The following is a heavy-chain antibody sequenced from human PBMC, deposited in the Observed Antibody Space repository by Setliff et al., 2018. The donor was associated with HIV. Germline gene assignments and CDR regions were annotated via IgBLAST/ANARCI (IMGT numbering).Heavy chain of an antibody. CDR1: GDAISSGNDY. CDR3: TRDTGYILSGYRPHWHFDL. D-gene: IGHD3-9*01. CDR2: IYCTGST. J-gene: IGHJ2*01. V-gene: IGHV4-61*02. Sequence: SETLSLTCTFSGDAISSGNDYWSWIRQPAGKGLEWIGRIYCTGSTNSNPSLKSRVTISADTSKNLFSLKLTTVTAADAAVYYCTRDTGYILSGYRPHWHFDLWGRGTLVTVSS.